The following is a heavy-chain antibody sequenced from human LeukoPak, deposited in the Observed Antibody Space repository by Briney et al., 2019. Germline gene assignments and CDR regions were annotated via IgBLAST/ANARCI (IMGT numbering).Heavy chain of an antibody. V-gene: IGHV1-18*01. CDR2: ISAHNGNT. J-gene: IGHJ3*02. CDR3: ARLGYPYGHRDAFDI. CDR1: GYTFSNYD. Sequence: ASVKVSCKTSGYTFSNYDISWVRQTPGQGLEWMGWISAHNGNTNYAQKFQGRVTITTYISTSTAYMELRSLRSYDTAVYYCARLGYPYGHRDAFDIWGQGTTVTVSS. D-gene: IGHD3-10*01.